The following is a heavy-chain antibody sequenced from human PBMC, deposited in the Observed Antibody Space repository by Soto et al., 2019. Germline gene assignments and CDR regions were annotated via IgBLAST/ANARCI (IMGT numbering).Heavy chain of an antibody. CDR2: TLYSGRP. J-gene: IGHJ3*02. CDR3: PRHEFYHRTFDI. CDR1: GGSVGSGAYY. Sequence: SETLSLTCRVSGGSVGSGAYYWSWIRQPPGKGLEWIGYTLYSGRPIYNPSLQSLQSRVTISVDTSRNQFTLRLTSVTAAYTALYYCPRHEFYHRTFDIWGQGTLITVS. V-gene: IGHV4-61*08.